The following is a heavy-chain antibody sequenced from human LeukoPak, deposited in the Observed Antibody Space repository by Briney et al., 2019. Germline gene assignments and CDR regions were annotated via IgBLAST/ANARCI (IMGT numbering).Heavy chain of an antibody. CDR1: GGSISGHY. Sequence: SETLSLTCIVSGGSISGHYWSWIRQPPGKGLEWIGYIYYSGGTNYNPSLESRVAISVDTSKNQFSLKLSSVTAADTALYYCARGLTTGPYRYTDFDYWGQGILVTVSS. CDR3: ARGLTTGPYRYTDFDY. D-gene: IGHD4-17*01. J-gene: IGHJ4*02. CDR2: IYYSGGT. V-gene: IGHV4-59*11.